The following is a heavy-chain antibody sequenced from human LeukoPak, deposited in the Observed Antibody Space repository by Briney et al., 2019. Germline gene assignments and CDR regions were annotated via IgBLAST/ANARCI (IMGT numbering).Heavy chain of an antibody. V-gene: IGHV1-2*02. CDR2: INPNSGGT. CDR3: AREVSRSYYDFPYPDY. D-gene: IGHD3-3*01. CDR1: GYTFTGYY. J-gene: IGHJ4*02. Sequence: ASVKVSCKASGYTFTGYYMHWVRQPPGQGLEWMGWINPNSGGTNYAQKFQGRVTMTRDTSISTAYMELSRLRSDDTAVYYCAREVSRSYYDFPYPDYWGQGTLVTVSS.